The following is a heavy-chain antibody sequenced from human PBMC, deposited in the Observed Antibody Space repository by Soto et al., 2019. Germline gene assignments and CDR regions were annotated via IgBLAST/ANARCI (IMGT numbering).Heavy chain of an antibody. V-gene: IGHV4-59*13. CDR1: GGSISSYY. J-gene: IGHJ4*02. D-gene: IGHD6-13*01. Sequence: QVQLQESGPGLVKPSETLSLTCTVSGGSISSYYWSGIRHPPGKGLEWIGYIYYSGSTNYNPSLKSRVTISVDTSKNQFSLKLSSVTAADTAVYYCATSKQLPTFDYWGQGTLVTVSS. CDR2: IYYSGST. CDR3: ATSKQLPTFDY.